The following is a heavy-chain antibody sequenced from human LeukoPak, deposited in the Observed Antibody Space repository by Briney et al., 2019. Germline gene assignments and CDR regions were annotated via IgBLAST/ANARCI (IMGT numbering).Heavy chain of an antibody. J-gene: IGHJ4*02. CDR1: GFXISNYW. CDR3: AKDIQGAN. V-gene: IGHV3-7*05. D-gene: IGHD5-18*01. CDR2: IKQDGSEK. Sequence: PGGSLRLSCAASGFXISNYWMAWVRQAPGKGLEWVANIKQDGSEKDYVDSVKGRFTISRDNGKNSLYLQVNSLRAEDTALYYCAKDIQGANWGQGTLVTVSS.